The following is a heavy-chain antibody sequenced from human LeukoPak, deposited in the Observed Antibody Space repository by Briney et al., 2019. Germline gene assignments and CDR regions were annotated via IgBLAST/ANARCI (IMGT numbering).Heavy chain of an antibody. CDR1: GGSISSGSYY. D-gene: IGHD1-26*01. J-gene: IGHJ4*02. Sequence: PSETLSLTCTVSGGSISSGSYYWSWIRQPAGKGLDWIGRIYTSGSTNYNPSLKSRVTISVDTSKNQFSLKLSSVTAADTAVYYCARDAVGATTKGFDYWGQGTLVTVSS. CDR2: IYTSGST. V-gene: IGHV4-61*02. CDR3: ARDAVGATTKGFDY.